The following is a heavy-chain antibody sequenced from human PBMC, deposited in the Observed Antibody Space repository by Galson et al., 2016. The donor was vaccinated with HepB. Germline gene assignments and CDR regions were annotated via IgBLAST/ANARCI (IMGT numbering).Heavy chain of an antibody. CDR2: ISAYNGNT. Sequence: SVKVSCKASGYTFASYGISWVRQAPGQGLEWMGWISAYNGNTNYAQKPQGRVTMTTDTSTSTAYMELRSLRSDDTAVYYCARDWLVAVFDYWGQGTLVTVSS. J-gene: IGHJ4*02. D-gene: IGHD6-19*01. V-gene: IGHV1-18*01. CDR3: ARDWLVAVFDY. CDR1: GYTFASYG.